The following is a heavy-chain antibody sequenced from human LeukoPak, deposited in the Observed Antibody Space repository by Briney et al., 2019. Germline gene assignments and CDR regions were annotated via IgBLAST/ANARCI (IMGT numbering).Heavy chain of an antibody. V-gene: IGHV4-31*03. Sequence: SETLSLTCTVSGGSISSGGYYWSWIRQHPGKGLEWIGYIYYSGSTYYNPSLKSRVTISVDTSKNQFSLKLSSVTAADTAVYYCARVPMVRGLKNGPFHAFDIWGQGTMVTVSS. J-gene: IGHJ3*02. D-gene: IGHD3-10*01. CDR3: ARVPMVRGLKNGPFHAFDI. CDR1: GGSISSGGYY. CDR2: IYYSGST.